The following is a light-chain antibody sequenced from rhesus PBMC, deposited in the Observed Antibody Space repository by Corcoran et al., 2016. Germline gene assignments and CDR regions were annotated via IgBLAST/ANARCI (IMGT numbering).Light chain of an antibody. J-gene: IGLJ6*01. Sequence: SYDLTQPRSVSVYPGQTARNTCGADNIGIEVVNWYLQKPAQAPVGVIYGYSERPSGIPERFSGSKSGTTATLTISGVEAGEEADYYCQVWDISSEQDVFGSGTKLTVL. CDR1: NIGIEV. V-gene: IGLV3-44*01. CDR3: QVWDISSEQDV. CDR2: GYS.